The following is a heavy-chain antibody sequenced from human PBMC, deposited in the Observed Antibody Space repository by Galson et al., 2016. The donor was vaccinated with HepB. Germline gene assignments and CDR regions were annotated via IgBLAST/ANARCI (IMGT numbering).Heavy chain of an antibody. J-gene: IGHJ5*02. Sequence: SETLSLTCTVSGGSISSTSFYWGWIRQPPGKGLEWIGSIYYSGSTYYNPSLKSRVRISVDTSKNQFSLKLSSVTDADTAVYYCAKHTGYCSGGSCNPVEDWFDPWGQGTLVTVSS. D-gene: IGHD2-15*01. CDR3: AKHTGYCSGGSCNPVEDWFDP. V-gene: IGHV4-39*01. CDR1: GGSISSTSFY. CDR2: IYYSGST.